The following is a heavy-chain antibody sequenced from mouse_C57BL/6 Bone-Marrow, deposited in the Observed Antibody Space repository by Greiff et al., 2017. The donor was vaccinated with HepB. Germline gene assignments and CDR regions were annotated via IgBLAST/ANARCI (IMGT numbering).Heavy chain of an antibody. D-gene: IGHD1-1*01. CDR3: ARGALGYYGSSLFDY. J-gene: IGHJ2*01. CDR2: ISDGGSYT. CDR1: GFTFSSYA. Sequence: EVMLVESGGGLVKPGGSLKLSCAASGFTFSSYAMSWVRQTPEKRLEWVATISDGGSYTYYPDNVKGRFTISRDNAKNNLYLQMSHLKSEDTAMYYCARGALGYYGSSLFDYWGQGTTLTVSS. V-gene: IGHV5-4*03.